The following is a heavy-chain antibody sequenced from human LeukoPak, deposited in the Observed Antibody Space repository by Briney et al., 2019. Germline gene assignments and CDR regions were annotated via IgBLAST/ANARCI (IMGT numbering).Heavy chain of an antibody. CDR3: TRDGSGSYYHPLFDY. CDR2: IRSKAYGGTT. J-gene: IGHJ4*02. Sequence: GGSLRLSCTASGFTFSDYAMSWFRQAPGKGLEWVGFIRSKAYGGTTEYAASVKGRFTISRDDSKSIAYLQMNSLKTEDTAVYYCTRDGSGSYYHPLFDYWGQGTLVTVSS. CDR1: GFTFSDYA. V-gene: IGHV3-49*03. D-gene: IGHD3-10*01.